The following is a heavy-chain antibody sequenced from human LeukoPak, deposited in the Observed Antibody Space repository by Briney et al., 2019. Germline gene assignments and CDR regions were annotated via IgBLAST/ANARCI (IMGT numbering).Heavy chain of an antibody. CDR2: IYTSGNT. V-gene: IGHV4-4*07. D-gene: IGHD1-26*01. Sequence: SETLSLTCTVAGGSISDNYWSWIRQPAGKGLEWIGRIYTSGNTYYNPSLKSRVTISLDKSLIQFSLDLTSVTAADTAVYYCARGGGGSYYGNGFDIWGQGTTVTVSS. CDR1: GGSISDNY. CDR3: ARGGGGSYYGNGFDI. J-gene: IGHJ3*02.